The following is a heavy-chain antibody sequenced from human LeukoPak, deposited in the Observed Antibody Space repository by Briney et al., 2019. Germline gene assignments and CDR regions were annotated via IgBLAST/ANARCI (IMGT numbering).Heavy chain of an antibody. D-gene: IGHD3-10*02. CDR1: GASITSGDYS. Sequence: SQTLSLTCAVSGASITSGDYSWNWMRHPPGKGLEWIGYIYHTGNPYYNPSLKSRVTISVDRSKNQFSLKLSSVTAADTAVYYCARGFFVRGNPGSWFDPWGQGTLVTVSS. V-gene: IGHV4-30-2*01. J-gene: IGHJ5*02. CDR2: IYHTGNP. CDR3: ARGFFVRGNPGSWFDP.